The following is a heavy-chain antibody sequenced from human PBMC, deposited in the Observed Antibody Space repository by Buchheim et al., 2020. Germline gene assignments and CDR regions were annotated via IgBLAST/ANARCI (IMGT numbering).Heavy chain of an antibody. V-gene: IGHV3-11*01. CDR1: GFTVTDYY. D-gene: IGHD1-26*01. CDR2: ISGTGNTL. CDR3: ARARYSDSPSDY. Sequence: QVQLVESGGGLVRPGGSLRLSCGASGFTVTDYYIIWIRQAPGKGLEWLSYISGTGNTLYYVDSVKGRFTISRDNAKNSVELQMSSLRPEDTALYYCARARYSDSPSDYWGQGTL. J-gene: IGHJ4*02.